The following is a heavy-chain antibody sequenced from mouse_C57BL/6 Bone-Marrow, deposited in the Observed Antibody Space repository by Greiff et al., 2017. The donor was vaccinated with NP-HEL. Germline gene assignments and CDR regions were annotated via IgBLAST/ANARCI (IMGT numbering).Heavy chain of an antibody. J-gene: IGHJ4*01. V-gene: IGHV14-4*01. CDR1: GFNIKDDY. D-gene: IGHD1-1*01. CDR3: TTCGSSYYAMDY. CDR2: IDPENGDT. Sequence: VQLKQSGAELVRPGASVKLSCTASGFNIKDDYMHWVKQRPEQGLEWIGWIDPENGDTEYASKFQGKATITADTSSNTAYLQLSSLTSEDTAVYYCTTCGSSYYAMDYWGQGTSVTVSS.